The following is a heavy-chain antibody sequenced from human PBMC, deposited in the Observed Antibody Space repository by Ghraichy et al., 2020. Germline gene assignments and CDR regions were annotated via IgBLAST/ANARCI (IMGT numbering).Heavy chain of an antibody. Sequence: SVKVSCKASGGTFSSYVISWVRQAPGQGLEWMGSFIPILGIPSYAQRFQGRVTITADKSTSTAYMELSSLRSEDTAVYYCAKSLRGITGTTNDYFYYMDVWGKGTTVTVSS. J-gene: IGHJ6*03. D-gene: IGHD1-7*01. V-gene: IGHV1-69*04. CDR2: FIPILGIP. CDR3: AKSLRGITGTTNDYFYYMDV. CDR1: GGTFSSYV.